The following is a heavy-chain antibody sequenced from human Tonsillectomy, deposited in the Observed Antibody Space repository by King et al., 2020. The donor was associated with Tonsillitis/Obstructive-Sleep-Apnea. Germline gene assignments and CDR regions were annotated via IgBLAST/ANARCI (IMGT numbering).Heavy chain of an antibody. CDR3: ARDGGYSYGYGRYYDYGGDV. J-gene: IGHJ6*02. V-gene: IGHV3-7*03. D-gene: IGHD5-18*01. CDR2: IKQDGSEK. Sequence: VQLVESGGGLVQPGGSLRLSCAASGFTFSSYWMSWVRQAPGKGLEWVANIKQDGSEKYYVDSVKGRFTISRDNAKNSLYLQMNSLRAEDTAVYYCARDGGYSYGYGRYYDYGGDVWGQGTTVTVSS. CDR1: GFTFSSYW.